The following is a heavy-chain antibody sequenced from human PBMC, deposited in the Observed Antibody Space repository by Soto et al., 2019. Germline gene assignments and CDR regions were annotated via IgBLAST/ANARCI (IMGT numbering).Heavy chain of an antibody. CDR2: LYYSGST. J-gene: IGHJ4*02. D-gene: IGHD3-3*01. Sequence: SETLSLTCTVSGGSVSSGSYYWSWIRQPPGKGLEYIGYLYYSGSTNYNPSLKSRVTISVDTPKNQFSLKLTSVTAADTAIYYCARGQAFWTGYYRMPYYFDYWGQGTLVTVS. CDR1: GGSVSSGSYY. CDR3: ARGQAFWTGYYRMPYYFDY. V-gene: IGHV4-61*01.